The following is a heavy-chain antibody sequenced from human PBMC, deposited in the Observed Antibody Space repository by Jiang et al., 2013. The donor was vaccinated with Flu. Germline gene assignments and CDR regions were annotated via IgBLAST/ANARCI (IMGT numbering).Heavy chain of an antibody. CDR3: AHGHPIILDAFVY. Sequence: KPTQTLTLTCTFSGFSLSTSAVAVGWIRQPPGKALEWLALIYWDDTRRYRPSLRSRLTITKDTSRNQVVLTMTDMDPVDTGTYYCAHGHPIILDAFVYLGPKGRVVTVSS. CDR2: IYWDDTR. CDR1: GFSLSTSAVA. D-gene: IGHD2-15*01. V-gene: IGHV2-5*02. J-gene: IGHJ3*02.